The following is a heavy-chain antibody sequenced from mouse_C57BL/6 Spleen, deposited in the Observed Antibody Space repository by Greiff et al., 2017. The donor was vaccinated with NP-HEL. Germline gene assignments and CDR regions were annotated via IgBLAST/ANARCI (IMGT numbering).Heavy chain of an antibody. V-gene: IGHV1-52*01. CDR1: GYTFTSYW. Sequence: VQLQQPGAELVRPGSSVKLSCKASGYTFTSYWMHWVKQRPIQGLEWIGNIDPSDSETHYNQKFKDKATLTVDKSSSTAYMQLSSLTSEDSAVYYCASHYGSSYSYAMDYWGQGTSVTVSS. CDR3: ASHYGSSYSYAMDY. J-gene: IGHJ4*01. CDR2: IDPSDSET. D-gene: IGHD1-1*01.